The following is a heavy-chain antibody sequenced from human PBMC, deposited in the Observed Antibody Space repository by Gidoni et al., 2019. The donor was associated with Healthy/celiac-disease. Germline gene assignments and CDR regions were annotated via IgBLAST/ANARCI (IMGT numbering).Heavy chain of an antibody. J-gene: IGHJ3*02. CDR1: GFSLSTSGMC. CDR3: ARTPLYYYDSSSAFDI. D-gene: IGHD3-22*01. V-gene: IGHV2-70*01. CDR2: IDWDDDK. Sequence: QVTLRESGPALVKPTQTLTLTFTFSGFSLSTSGMCVSWIRQPPGKALEWLALIDWDDDKYYSTSLKTRLTISKDTSKNQVVLTMTNMDPVDTATYYCARTPLYYYDSSSAFDIWGQGTMVTVSS.